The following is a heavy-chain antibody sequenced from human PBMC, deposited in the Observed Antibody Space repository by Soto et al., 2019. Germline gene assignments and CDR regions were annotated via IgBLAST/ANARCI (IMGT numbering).Heavy chain of an antibody. CDR1: GYTFTNSG. Sequence: ASVKVSCKASGYTFTNSGINWVRQAPGQGLEWMGWISAYNGNTNYAQKLQGRVTMTTDTSTSTAYMELRSLRSDDTAVYYCARAVAVPADFDYWGQGTLVTVSS. CDR2: ISAYNGNT. V-gene: IGHV1-18*01. CDR3: ARAVAVPADFDY. D-gene: IGHD2-2*01. J-gene: IGHJ4*02.